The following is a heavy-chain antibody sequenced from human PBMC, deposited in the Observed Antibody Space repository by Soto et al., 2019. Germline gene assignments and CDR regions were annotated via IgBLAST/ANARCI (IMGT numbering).Heavy chain of an antibody. CDR2: INAGNGNT. J-gene: IGHJ4*02. Sequence: GASVKVSCKASGYSLTGYAMHWVRQAPGQRLERMGWINAGNGNTKYSQKFQGRVTITRDTSTSTAYMELRSLRSDDTAVYYCARVSGCISTSCYVFYFDYWGQGTLVTVSS. D-gene: IGHD2-2*01. CDR1: GYSLTGYA. CDR3: ARVSGCISTSCYVFYFDY. V-gene: IGHV1-3*01.